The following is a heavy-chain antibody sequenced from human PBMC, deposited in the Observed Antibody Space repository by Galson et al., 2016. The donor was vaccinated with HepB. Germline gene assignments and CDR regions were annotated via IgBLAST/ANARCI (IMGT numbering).Heavy chain of an antibody. Sequence: SVKVSCKASGYTFINNYIHWVRQAPGKGLEWMGIVNPSGGSATYAQSFEGRVTMTRDSSTSTVFMDLSRLTSEATAIYYCARGVYASFLGGLDYWGQGTLVTVSS. V-gene: IGHV1-46*01. J-gene: IGHJ4*02. CDR1: GYTFINNY. CDR3: ARGVYASFLGGLDY. CDR2: VNPSGGSA. D-gene: IGHD6-6*01.